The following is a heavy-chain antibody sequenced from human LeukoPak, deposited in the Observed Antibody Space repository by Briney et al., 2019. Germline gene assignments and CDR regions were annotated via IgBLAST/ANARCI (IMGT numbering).Heavy chain of an antibody. CDR3: ARDRYDYVWGSYPSHGYAFDI. Sequence: SETLSLTCIVSGGSVSSGSYYWSWIRQPPGKGLEWIGYIYYSGSTNYNPSLKSRVTISVDTSKNQFSLKLSSVTAADTAVYYCARDRYDYVWGSYPSHGYAFDIWGQGTMVTVSS. D-gene: IGHD3-16*02. J-gene: IGHJ3*02. V-gene: IGHV4-61*01. CDR1: GGSVSSGSYY. CDR2: IYYSGST.